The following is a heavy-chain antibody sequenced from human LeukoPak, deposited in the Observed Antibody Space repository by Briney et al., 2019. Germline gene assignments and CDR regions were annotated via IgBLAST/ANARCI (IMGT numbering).Heavy chain of an antibody. CDR2: IYSGGST. J-gene: IGHJ3*02. D-gene: IGHD3-9*01. CDR1: GFTVSSNY. CDR3: ARKRYDILTGGGAFDI. Sequence: GGSLRLSCAASGFTVSSNYMSWVRQAPGKGLEWVSVIYSGGSTYYADSVKGRFTISRDNSKNTLYLQMNSLRAEGTAVYYCARKRYDILTGGGAFDIWGQGTMVTVSS. V-gene: IGHV3-53*01.